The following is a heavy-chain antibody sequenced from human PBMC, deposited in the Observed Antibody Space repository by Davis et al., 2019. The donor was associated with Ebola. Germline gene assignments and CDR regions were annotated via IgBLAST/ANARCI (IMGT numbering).Heavy chain of an antibody. J-gene: IGHJ4*02. CDR3: AKTPPHHDFWSGLWDS. CDR2: IIPIFGTA. V-gene: IGHV1-69*13. CDR1: GTTFNNYA. Sequence: SVKVSCKASGTTFNNYAIDWVRQAPGQGLEWMGGIIPIFGTAKYPQRFQGRVTITADESTGTVDLELRSLRFDDTAIYYCAKTPPHHDFWSGLWDSWGQGTLITVSS. D-gene: IGHD3-3*01.